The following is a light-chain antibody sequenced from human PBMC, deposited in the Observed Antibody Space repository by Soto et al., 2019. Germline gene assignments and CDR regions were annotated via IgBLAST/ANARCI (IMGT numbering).Light chain of an antibody. CDR1: QSVSSSY. CDR2: GAS. J-gene: IGKJ4*01. Sequence: EIVMTQSPGTLSLSPGERATLSWSASQSVSSSYLAWYQQKPGQAPRLLIYGASSRATGIPDRFSGSGSGTDFTLTISRLEPEDFAVYYCQQYGSSPLTFGGGTKVDIK. V-gene: IGKV3-20*01. CDR3: QQYGSSPLT.